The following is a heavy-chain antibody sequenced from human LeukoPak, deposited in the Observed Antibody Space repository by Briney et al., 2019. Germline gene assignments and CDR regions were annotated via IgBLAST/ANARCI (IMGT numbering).Heavy chain of an antibody. CDR3: ARDAVDTANAV. Sequence: GGSLRLSCAASGFTSTTYWMHWVRQAPGKGLVWVSHINSDGSITSYADSVKGRFTISRDNAKNTLYLQMNSLRAEDTAVYYCARDAVDTANAVWGQGTTVTVSS. CDR2: INSDGSIT. V-gene: IGHV3-74*01. J-gene: IGHJ6*02. D-gene: IGHD5-18*01. CDR1: GFTSTTYW.